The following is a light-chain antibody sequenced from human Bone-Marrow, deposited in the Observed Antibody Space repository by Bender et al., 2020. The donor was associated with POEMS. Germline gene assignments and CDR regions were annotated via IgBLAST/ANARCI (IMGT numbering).Light chain of an antibody. J-gene: IGLJ2*01. CDR1: ALPQKF. Sequence: SYELTQPPSVSVSPGQTARITCSGDALPQKFTYWYQQKSGQAPVLVMYEDNKRPSGIPERFSGSTSGTVATLTISGAQAMDEADYYCQAWDSGSALVFGGGTKLTVL. V-gene: IGLV3-10*01. CDR3: QAWDSGSALV. CDR2: EDN.